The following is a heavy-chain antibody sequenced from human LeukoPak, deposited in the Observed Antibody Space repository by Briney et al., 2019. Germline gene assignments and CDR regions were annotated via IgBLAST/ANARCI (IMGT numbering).Heavy chain of an antibody. D-gene: IGHD1-1*01. J-gene: IGHJ5*02. CDR1: GSTFSSYA. CDR3: AKLDERDA. Sequence: GGSLRFSCAASGSTFSSYAMHGFRQAPGKGLEWVAVISYDGSNKYYADSVKGRFTISRDNSKNTLYLQMNSLRAEDTAVYYCAKLDERDAWGQGTLVTVSS. V-gene: IGHV3-30*18. CDR2: ISYDGSNK.